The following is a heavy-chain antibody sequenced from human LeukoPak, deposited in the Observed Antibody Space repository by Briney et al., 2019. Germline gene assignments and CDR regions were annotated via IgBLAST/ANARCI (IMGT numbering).Heavy chain of an antibody. CDR1: GFTFDDCT. J-gene: IGHJ6*02. D-gene: IGHD3-10*01. CDR2: ISWDGGST. V-gene: IGHV3-43*01. Sequence: GGSLRLSCAASGFTFDDCTMHWVRQAPGKGLEWVSLISWDGGSTYYADSVKGRFTISRDNSKNSLYLQMNSLRTEDTALYYCAKALSRYGSGSYYTVRDYYYGMDVWGQGTTVTVSS. CDR3: AKALSRYGSGSYYTVRDYYYGMDV.